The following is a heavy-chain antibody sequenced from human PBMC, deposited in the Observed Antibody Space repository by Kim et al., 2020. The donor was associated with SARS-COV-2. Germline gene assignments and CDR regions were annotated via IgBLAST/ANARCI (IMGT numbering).Heavy chain of an antibody. Sequence: SETLSLTCAVYGGSFSGYYWSWIRQPPGKGLEWIGEINHSGSTNYNPSLKSRVTISVDTSKNQFSLKLSSVTAADTAVYYCARTRMIGGGMDVWGQGTTVTVSS. CDR2: INHSGST. CDR3: ARTRMIGGGMDV. J-gene: IGHJ6*02. CDR1: GGSFSGYY. D-gene: IGHD2-15*01. V-gene: IGHV4-34*01.